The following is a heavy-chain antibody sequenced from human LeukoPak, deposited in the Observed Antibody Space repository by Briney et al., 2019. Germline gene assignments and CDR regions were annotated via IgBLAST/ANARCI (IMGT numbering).Heavy chain of an antibody. J-gene: IGHJ4*02. V-gene: IGHV3-66*01. CDR3: ARDQIYNWNYGGLDY. Sequence: PGGSLRLSCAASGFTVSSNYMSWVRQAPGKGLEWVSVIYSGGSTYYADSVKGRFTISRDNSKNTLYLRRNSLRAEDTAVYYCARDQIYNWNYGGLDYWGQGTLVTVSS. CDR1: GFTVSSNY. CDR2: IYSGGST. D-gene: IGHD1-7*01.